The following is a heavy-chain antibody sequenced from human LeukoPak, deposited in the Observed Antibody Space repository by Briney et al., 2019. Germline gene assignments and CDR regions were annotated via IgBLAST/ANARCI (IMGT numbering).Heavy chain of an antibody. J-gene: IGHJ4*02. V-gene: IGHV4-4*02. Sequence: SETLSLTCAVSGGSITTTNFWSWVRQTPGQGLEWIGEVSVSGLSDYNPSLRGRVTMSLDTSKNHLSLKLTSVTAADTAVYYCTRENAAFSPSVYWGQGTLVTV. D-gene: IGHD6-25*01. CDR2: VSVSGLS. CDR1: GGSITTTNF. CDR3: TRENAAFSPSVY.